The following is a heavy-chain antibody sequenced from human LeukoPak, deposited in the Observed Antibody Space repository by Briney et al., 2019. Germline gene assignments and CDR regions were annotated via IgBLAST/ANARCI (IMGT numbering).Heavy chain of an antibody. Sequence: GGSLRLFCAASGFTFSSYGMQWVRQAPGKGLEWVAFIRYDGSNKYHADSVKGRFTISRDNSKNTLYLQMNSLRAEDTAVYYCAKDVQNLFYYYYYMDVWGKGTTVTVSS. D-gene: IGHD2/OR15-2a*01. J-gene: IGHJ6*03. CDR2: IRYDGSNK. CDR1: GFTFSSYG. CDR3: AKDVQNLFYYYYYMDV. V-gene: IGHV3-30*02.